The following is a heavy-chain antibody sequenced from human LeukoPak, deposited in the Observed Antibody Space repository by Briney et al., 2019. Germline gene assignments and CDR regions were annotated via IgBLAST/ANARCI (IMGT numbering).Heavy chain of an antibody. CDR2: IYSGGST. CDR3: AREDISGNLWPNDAFDI. D-gene: IGHD3-22*01. Sequence: PGGSLRLSCAASGFTVSSNYMSWVRQAPGKGLEWVSVIYSGGSTYYADSMKGRFTISRDNSKNTLYLQMNSLRAEDTAVYYCAREDISGNLWPNDAFDIWGQGTMVTVSS. V-gene: IGHV3-66*02. CDR1: GFTVSSNY. J-gene: IGHJ3*02.